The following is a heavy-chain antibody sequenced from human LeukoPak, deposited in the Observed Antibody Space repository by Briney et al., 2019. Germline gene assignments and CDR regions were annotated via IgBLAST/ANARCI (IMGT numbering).Heavy chain of an antibody. J-gene: IGHJ2*01. CDR2: ISSSSGTI. CDR3: AKDSPVLYSSRSFQLDL. D-gene: IGHD6-13*01. Sequence: GGSLRLSCAASGFTFSSYSMNWVRQAPGKGLEWVSYISSSSGTIYYADSVKGRFTISRDNAKNSLYLQMNSLRAEDTAVYYCAKDSPVLYSSRSFQLDLWGRGTLVTVSS. V-gene: IGHV3-48*04. CDR1: GFTFSSYS.